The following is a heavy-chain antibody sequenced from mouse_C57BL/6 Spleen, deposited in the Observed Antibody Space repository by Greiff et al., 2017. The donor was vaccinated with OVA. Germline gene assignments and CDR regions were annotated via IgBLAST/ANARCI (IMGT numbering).Heavy chain of an antibody. CDR2: ISDGGSYT. CDR3: ARDYYGSSYWDFDV. D-gene: IGHD1-1*01. J-gene: IGHJ1*03. CDR1: GFTFSSYA. Sequence: EVQLVESGGGLVKPGGSLKLSCAASGFTFSSYAMSWVRQTPEKRLEWVATISDGGSYTYYPDNVKGRFTISRDNAKNNLYLQMSHLTSEDTAMYYGARDYYGSSYWDFDVWGTGTTVTVSS. V-gene: IGHV5-4*01.